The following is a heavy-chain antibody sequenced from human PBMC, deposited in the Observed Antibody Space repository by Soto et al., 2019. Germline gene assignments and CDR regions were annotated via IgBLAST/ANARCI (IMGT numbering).Heavy chain of an antibody. CDR1: GGSFTSNNW. V-gene: IGHV4-4*02. CDR2: IYRTGST. J-gene: IGHJ4*02. D-gene: IGHD1-7*01. CDR3: ASRDPGTSVDY. Sequence: QVQLQESGPGLVKPSGTLSLTCAVSGGSFTSNNWWTWVRQPPGQGLEWIGEIYRTGSTNYNPSLKRRVTITIDKSENQFSRKVTSLTAADTAVYYCASRDPGTSVDYWGQGTLVTVSS.